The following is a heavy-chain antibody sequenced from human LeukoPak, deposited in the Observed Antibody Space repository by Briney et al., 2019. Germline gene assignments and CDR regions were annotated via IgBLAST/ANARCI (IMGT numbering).Heavy chain of an antibody. V-gene: IGHV3-53*01. CDR2: IYSGGST. CDR3: ARDSWDSGYDRGDWFDP. D-gene: IGHD5-12*01. J-gene: IGHJ5*02. CDR1: GFTVSSNY. Sequence: PGGSLRLSCAASGFTVSSNYMSWVRQAPGKGLEWVSVIYSGGSTYYADSVKGRFTTSRDNSKNTLYLQMNSLRAEDTAVYYCARDSWDSGYDRGDWFDPWGQGTLVTVSS.